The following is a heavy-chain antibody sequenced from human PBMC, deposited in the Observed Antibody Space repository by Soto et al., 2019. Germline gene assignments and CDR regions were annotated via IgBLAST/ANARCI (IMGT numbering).Heavy chain of an antibody. CDR1: GGSFSGYY. V-gene: IGHV4-34*01. Sequence: SETLSLTCAVYGGSFSGYYWSWIRQPPGKGLEWIGEISHSGSTNYNPSLKSRVTISVDTSKNQFSLKLSSVTAADTAVYYCARGVYCSSTSCYWGMDVWGQGTTVTVSS. D-gene: IGHD2-2*01. CDR2: ISHSGST. CDR3: ARGVYCSSTSCYWGMDV. J-gene: IGHJ6*02.